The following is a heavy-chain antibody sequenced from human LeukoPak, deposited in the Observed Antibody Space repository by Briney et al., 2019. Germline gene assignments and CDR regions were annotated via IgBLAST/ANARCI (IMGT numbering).Heavy chain of an antibody. Sequence: TGGSLRLSCAASGFTFSSYWMSWVRQAPGKGLEWVANIKQDGNEKYYVDSVKGRFTISRDNAKNSLYLQMNSLRAEDTAVYYCANGNRCTSPNCLGYYYFYMDVWGKGTTVTVSS. D-gene: IGHD2-8*01. V-gene: IGHV3-7*03. CDR2: IKQDGNEK. CDR3: ANGNRCTSPNCLGYYYFYMDV. CDR1: GFTFSSYW. J-gene: IGHJ6*03.